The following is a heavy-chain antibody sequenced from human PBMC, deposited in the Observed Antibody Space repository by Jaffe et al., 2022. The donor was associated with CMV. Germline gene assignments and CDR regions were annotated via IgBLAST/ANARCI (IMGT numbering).Heavy chain of an antibody. J-gene: IGHJ3*02. CDR1: GFTVSSNY. CDR2: IYSGGST. Sequence: EVQLVESGGGLVQPGGSLRLSCAASGFTVSSNYMSWVRQAPGKGLEWVSVIYSGGSTYYADSVKGRFTISRDNSKNTLYLQMNSLRAEDTAVYYCARDGAMIVATVGAFDIWGQGTMVTVSS. V-gene: IGHV3-66*01. CDR3: ARDGAMIVATVGAFDI. D-gene: IGHD3-22*01.